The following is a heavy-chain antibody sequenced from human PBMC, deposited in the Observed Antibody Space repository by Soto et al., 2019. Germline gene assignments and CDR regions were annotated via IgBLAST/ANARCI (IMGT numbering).Heavy chain of an antibody. V-gene: IGHV4-30-2*01. J-gene: IGHJ3*02. CDR2: IYHSGST. Sequence: QLQLQESGSGLVKPSQTLSLTCAVSGGSISSGGYSWSWIRQPPGKGLEWIGYIYHSGSTYYNPSLKIRVTISVDRSTNQFSLKLSSVTAADTAVYYCASRPVGAAASAFDIWGQGTMVTVSS. D-gene: IGHD6-13*01. CDR3: ASRPVGAAASAFDI. CDR1: GGSISSGGYS.